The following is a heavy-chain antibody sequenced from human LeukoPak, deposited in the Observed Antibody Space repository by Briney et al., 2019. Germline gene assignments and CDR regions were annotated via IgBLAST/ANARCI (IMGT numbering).Heavy chain of an antibody. Sequence: PSETLSLTCAVYGGSFSGYYWSWIRQPPGKGLEWIGEINHSGSTNYNPSLKSRVTISVDTSKNQFSLKLSSVTAADTAVYYCAGESIRDPYYHYFYLDVRGKGTTVTVS. J-gene: IGHJ6*03. CDR2: INHSGST. CDR1: GGSFSGYY. CDR3: AGESIRDPYYHYFYLDV. V-gene: IGHV4-34*01. D-gene: IGHD6-6*01.